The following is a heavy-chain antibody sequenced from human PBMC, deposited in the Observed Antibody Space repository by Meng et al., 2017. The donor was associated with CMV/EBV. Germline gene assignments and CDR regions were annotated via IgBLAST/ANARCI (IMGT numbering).Heavy chain of an antibody. D-gene: IGHD6-6*01. CDR2: IDWDDDK. CDR3: ARTPQLAGYYYYGMDV. CDR1: WFSLSTSGMC. V-gene: IGHV2-70*20. J-gene: IGHJ6*02. Sequence: SGPTLVKPPQTLTLTCTFSWFSLSTSGMCVSWVRQPPGKALEWLALIDWDDDKYYSTSLKTRLTISKDTSKNQVVLTMTNMDPVDTATYYCARTPQLAGYYYYGMDVWGQGTTVTVSS.